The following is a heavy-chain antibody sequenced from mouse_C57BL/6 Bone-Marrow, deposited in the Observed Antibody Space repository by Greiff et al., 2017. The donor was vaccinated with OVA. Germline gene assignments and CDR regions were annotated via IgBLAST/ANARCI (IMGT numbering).Heavy chain of an antibody. V-gene: IGHV1-53*01. D-gene: IGHD3-2*02. CDR3: ARVEAQATWAY. J-gene: IGHJ3*01. CDR1: GYTFTSYW. Sequence: QVQLQQPGTELVKPGASVKLSCKASGYTFTSYWMHWVKQRPGQGLEWIGIINPSTGGNKYNAKFKSKATLTVDKSSSTAYMQRSSLTSEDSAVYYCARVEAQATWAYWGQGTLVTVSA. CDR2: INPSTGGN.